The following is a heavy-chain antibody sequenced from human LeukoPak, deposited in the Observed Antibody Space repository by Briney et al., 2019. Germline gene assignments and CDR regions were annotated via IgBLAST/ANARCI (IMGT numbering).Heavy chain of an antibody. J-gene: IGHJ3*02. V-gene: IGHV1-18*01. Sequence: ASVKVSCKASGYTFTSYGISWVRQAPGQGLEWMGWISAYNGNTNYAQKLQGRVTMTTDTSTSTAYMELRSLRSDDTAVYYCARDPLVYCSSTNCYPIGDDSFDIWGQGTMVTVSS. CDR3: ARDPLVYCSSTNCYPIGDDSFDI. CDR2: ISAYNGNT. CDR1: GYTFTSYG. D-gene: IGHD2-2*01.